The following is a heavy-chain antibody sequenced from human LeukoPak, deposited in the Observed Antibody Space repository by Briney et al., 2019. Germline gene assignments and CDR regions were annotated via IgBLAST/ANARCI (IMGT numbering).Heavy chain of an antibody. CDR1: GFTFSSYS. CDR3: AKGGFGDLVDY. Sequence: PGGSLRLSCAASGFTFSSYSMNWVRQAPGKGLEWVSFISSSRSYIYYADSVKGRFTISRDNAKNSLYLQMSSLRVEDTAVYYCAKGGFGDLVDYWGQGTLVTVSS. CDR2: ISSSRSYI. V-gene: IGHV3-21*04. D-gene: IGHD4-17*01. J-gene: IGHJ4*02.